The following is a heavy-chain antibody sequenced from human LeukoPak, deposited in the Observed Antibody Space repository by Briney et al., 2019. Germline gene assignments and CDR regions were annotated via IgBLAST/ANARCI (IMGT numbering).Heavy chain of an antibody. J-gene: IGHJ6*03. D-gene: IGHD4-17*01. CDR3: ARHYGDYGGYYYYYYSMDV. V-gene: IGHV4-39*01. CDR1: GGSISSSSYY. CDR2: IYYSGST. Sequence: SETLSLTCTVSGGSISSSSYYWGWIRQPPGKGLEWIGSIYYSGSTYYNPSLKSRVTISVDTSKNQFSLKLSSVTAADTAVYYCARHYGDYGGYYYYYYSMDVWGKGTTVTVSS.